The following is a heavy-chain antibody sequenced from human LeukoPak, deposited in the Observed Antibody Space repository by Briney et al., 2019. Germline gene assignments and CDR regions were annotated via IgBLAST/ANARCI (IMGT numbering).Heavy chain of an antibody. J-gene: IGHJ4*02. Sequence: NPSQTLSLTCTVSGGSISSGGYYWSWIRQPPGKGLEWIGYIYHSGSTYYNPSLKSRVTISVDRSKNQFSLKLSSVTAADTAVYYCARGSWTKDYDSSGYRPEQFDYWGQGTLVTVSS. V-gene: IGHV4-30-2*01. D-gene: IGHD3-22*01. CDR1: GGSISSGGYY. CDR2: IYHSGST. CDR3: ARGSWTKDYDSSGYRPEQFDY.